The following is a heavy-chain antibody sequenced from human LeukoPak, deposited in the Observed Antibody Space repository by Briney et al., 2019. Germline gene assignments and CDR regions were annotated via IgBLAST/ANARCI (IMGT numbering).Heavy chain of an antibody. CDR3: ARRERLGYSYGRGTLDI. Sequence: GGSLSLSCVASGFTFSSYAMHWVRQAPGKGREWVAVISFDGSDKYYADSVKGRFTISRDNSRNTLYLQMNSLRVEDTAVYYCARRERLGYSYGRGTLDIWGQGTMVTVSS. V-gene: IGHV3-30*14. J-gene: IGHJ3*02. CDR2: ISFDGSDK. D-gene: IGHD5-18*01. CDR1: GFTFSSYA.